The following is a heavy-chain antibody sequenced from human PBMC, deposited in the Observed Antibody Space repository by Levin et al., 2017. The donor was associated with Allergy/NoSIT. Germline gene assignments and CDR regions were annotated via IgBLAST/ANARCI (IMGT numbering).Heavy chain of an antibody. CDR3: TKDGGGAWFGESDY. CDR1: GFTFSNYA. CDR2: ISGNGNSA. V-gene: IGHV3-23*01. J-gene: IGHJ4*02. D-gene: IGHD3-10*01. Sequence: GESLKISCVASGFTFSNYAMHWVRQAPGKGLEWVSGISGNGNSAFYVDSVKGRFTVSRDSSMNTLYLHMNSLRAEDTAVYYCTKDGGGAWFGESDYWGQGILVTVTS.